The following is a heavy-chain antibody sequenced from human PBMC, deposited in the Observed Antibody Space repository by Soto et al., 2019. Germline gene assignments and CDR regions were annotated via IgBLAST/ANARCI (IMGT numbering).Heavy chain of an antibody. V-gene: IGHV1-69*01. CDR2: IIPIFGTA. CDR1: GGTFSSYA. CDR3: AGEIYGSGSYYPYYSYGMDV. J-gene: IGHJ6*02. D-gene: IGHD3-10*01. Sequence: QVQLVQSGAEVKKPGSSVKVSCKASGGTFSSYAISWVRQAPGQGLEWMGGIIPIFGTANYAQKFQGRVTITADESTSTAYMELSSLRSEDTAVYYCAGEIYGSGSYYPYYSYGMDVWGQGTTVTVSS.